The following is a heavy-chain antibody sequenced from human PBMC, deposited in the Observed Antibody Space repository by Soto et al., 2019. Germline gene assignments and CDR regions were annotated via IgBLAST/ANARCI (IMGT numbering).Heavy chain of an antibody. V-gene: IGHV3-30*18. Sequence: QVQLVESGGGVVQPGRSLRLSCAASGSTFSSYGMHWVRQAPGKGLEWVAVISYDGSNKYYADSVKGRFTISRDNSKNTLYLQMNSLRAEDTAVYYCAKDLDGSSSWYGGWWFDPWGQGTLVTVSS. D-gene: IGHD6-13*01. CDR3: AKDLDGSSSWYGGWWFDP. J-gene: IGHJ5*02. CDR2: ISYDGSNK. CDR1: GSTFSSYG.